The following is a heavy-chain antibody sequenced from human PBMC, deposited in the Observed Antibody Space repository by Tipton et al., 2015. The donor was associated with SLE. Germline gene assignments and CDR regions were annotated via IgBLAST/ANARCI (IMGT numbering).Heavy chain of an antibody. V-gene: IGHV4-59*01. Sequence: TLSTCTVSGGSISSYYWSWIRQSPGKGLEWIGYIFYSGSTNYNPSLKSRVTISVDTSKNQFSLKLSSVAAADTAVYYCARSLGTYYYDSTVAFWGQGTLVTVSS. D-gene: IGHD3-22*01. CDR3: ARSLGTYYYDSTVAF. CDR1: GGSISSYY. CDR2: IFYSGST. J-gene: IGHJ4*02.